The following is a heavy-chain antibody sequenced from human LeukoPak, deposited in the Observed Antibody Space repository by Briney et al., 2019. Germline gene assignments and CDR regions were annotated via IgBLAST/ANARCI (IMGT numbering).Heavy chain of an antibody. CDR3: ATELEPGPL. CDR1: GGSISNYY. Sequence: PSETLSLTCTVSGGSISNYYWSWIRQPVGKGLEWIGHIHTSGSTNYNPSLKSRVTMSVDTSKNQFSLNLSSVTAADTAVYYCATELEPGPLWGQGTLVTVSS. J-gene: IGHJ4*02. D-gene: IGHD1-1*01. V-gene: IGHV4-4*07. CDR2: IHTSGST.